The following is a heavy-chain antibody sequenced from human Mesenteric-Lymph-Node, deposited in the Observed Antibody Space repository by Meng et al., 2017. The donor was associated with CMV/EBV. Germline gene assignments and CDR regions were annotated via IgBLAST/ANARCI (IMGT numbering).Heavy chain of an antibody. Sequence: GGSLRLSCAASGFIFSNYWMHWVRQAPGKGLVWVSRISSDGSSTNYADSVKGRFIISRDDAKNAVYLQMNSLRAEDTALYYCAKVVTTTLRNGMDVWGQGTTVTVSS. CDR2: ISSDGSST. V-gene: IGHV3-74*01. CDR1: GFIFSNYW. D-gene: IGHD4-17*01. CDR3: AKVVTTTLRNGMDV. J-gene: IGHJ6*02.